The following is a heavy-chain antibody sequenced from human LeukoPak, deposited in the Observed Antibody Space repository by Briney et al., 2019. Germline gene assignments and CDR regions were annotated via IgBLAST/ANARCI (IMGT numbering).Heavy chain of an antibody. D-gene: IGHD1-26*01. CDR3: AKAGSIRFDY. CDR1: GFTFITYT. CDR2: ISGSGTGGRT. V-gene: IGHV3-23*01. J-gene: IGHJ4*02. Sequence: GGSLRLSCAASGFTFITYTMSWVRQAPGKGLEWVSGISGSGTGGRTYYADSVKGRFTISRDNSKNTLYLQMNSLRVEDTAVYYCAKAGSIRFDYWGQGTLVTVSS.